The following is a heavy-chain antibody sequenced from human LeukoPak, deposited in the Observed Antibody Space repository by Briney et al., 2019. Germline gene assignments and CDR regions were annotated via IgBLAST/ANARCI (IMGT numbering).Heavy chain of an antibody. CDR2: ITTSGSI. D-gene: IGHD5-12*01. CDR1: GFAFTSYT. J-gene: IGHJ4*02. CDR3: ARDRDIVAFDF. V-gene: IGHV3-69-1*01. Sequence: GGSLRLSCAASGFAFTSYTINWVRQAPGKGLEWVSAITTSGSIKYADSAKVRLTISRDNAKNSVYLQMSSLRADDTAVYLCARDRDIVAFDFWGQGTLVTVS.